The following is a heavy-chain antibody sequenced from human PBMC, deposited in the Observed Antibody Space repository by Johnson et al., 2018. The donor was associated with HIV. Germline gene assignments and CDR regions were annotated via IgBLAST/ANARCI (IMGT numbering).Heavy chain of an antibody. D-gene: IGHD3-22*01. V-gene: IGHV3-66*01. Sequence: VQLVESGGGLVQPGGSLRLSCAASGFTFSDHYMDWVRQAPGKGLEWVSVIYSGGNTYYADSVKGRFTISRDNSKNTLSLQMNRLRVEDTAVYYCAREARIVVVEPSDAFDIWGQGTMVTVSS. J-gene: IGHJ3*02. CDR1: GFTFSDHY. CDR3: AREARIVVVEPSDAFDI. CDR2: IYSGGNT.